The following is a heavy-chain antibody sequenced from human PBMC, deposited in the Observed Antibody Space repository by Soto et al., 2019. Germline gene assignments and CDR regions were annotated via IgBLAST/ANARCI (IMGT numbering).Heavy chain of an antibody. CDR2: IHTANGET. CDR3: ARDEDG. CDR1: GSSSNIYK. J-gene: IGHJ6*02. V-gene: IGHV1-3*04. Sequence: QVQLVQSGAEVKKPGASVKVSCKASGSSSNIYKIHWVRQAPGQGLEWMGWIHTANGETQYSQKFQDRVTITRDTSASTAYMEVSSLRSEDTATYYCARDEDGWGQGTTVTV.